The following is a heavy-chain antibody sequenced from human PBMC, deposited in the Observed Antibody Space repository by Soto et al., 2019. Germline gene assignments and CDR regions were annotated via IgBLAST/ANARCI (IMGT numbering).Heavy chain of an antibody. CDR2: ISGSGGST. J-gene: IGHJ4*02. D-gene: IGHD6-19*01. CDR3: AKDADSSGWYLSGYCFDY. Sequence: PGGSLRLSCAASGFTFSSYAMSWVRQAPGKGLEWVSAISGSGGSTYYADSVKGRFTISRDNSKNTLYLQMNSLRAEDTAVYYCAKDADSSGWYLSGYCFDYWGQGTLVTVSS. V-gene: IGHV3-23*01. CDR1: GFTFSSYA.